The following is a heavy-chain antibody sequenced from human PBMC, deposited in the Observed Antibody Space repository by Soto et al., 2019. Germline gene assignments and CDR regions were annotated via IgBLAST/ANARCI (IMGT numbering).Heavy chain of an antibody. CDR2: IYYGGST. J-gene: IGHJ4*02. CDR3: ARRASGYPYYSDY. Sequence: SETLSLTCTVSGGSISSYFWSWIRQAPGKGLEWIGYIYYGGSTNYNPSLKSRVTISVDTSKNQFSLKLSSVTAADTAVYYCARRASGYPYYSDYRGQGTLVTVSS. V-gene: IGHV4-59*01. CDR1: GGSISSYF. D-gene: IGHD3-22*01.